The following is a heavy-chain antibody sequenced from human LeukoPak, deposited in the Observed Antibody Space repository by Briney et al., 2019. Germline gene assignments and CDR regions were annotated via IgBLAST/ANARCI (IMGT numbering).Heavy chain of an antibody. CDR2: ISYDGSNK. Sequence: GRPLRLSCAASGVIFNNFAFHWVRQAPDKGLEWVAAISYDGSNKYYADSVRGRLTISRDNSKNTLYLQMNSLRAEDTAVYYCATNELWSPESELDYWGQGTLVTVSS. V-gene: IGHV3-30-3*01. CDR3: ATNELWSPESELDY. J-gene: IGHJ4*02. D-gene: IGHD3-10*01. CDR1: GVIFNNFA.